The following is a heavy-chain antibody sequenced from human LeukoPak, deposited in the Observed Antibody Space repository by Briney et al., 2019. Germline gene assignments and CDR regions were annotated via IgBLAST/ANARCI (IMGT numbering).Heavy chain of an antibody. V-gene: IGHV4-34*01. J-gene: IGHJ5*02. D-gene: IGHD3-3*01. CDR3: AKNGQSGFSFDP. CDR1: GGSLNGHY. Sequence: PSETLSLTCAVYGGSLNGHYWSWIRQPPGMGLEWIGEGSESGGTKFNPSLKSRVTISADTSKNQFSLKLNSVTAADTAVYYCAKNGQSGFSFDPWGQGTLVIVSS. CDR2: GSESGGT.